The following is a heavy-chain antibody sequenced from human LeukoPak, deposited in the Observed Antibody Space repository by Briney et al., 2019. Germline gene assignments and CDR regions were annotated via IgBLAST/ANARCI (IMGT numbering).Heavy chain of an antibody. V-gene: IGHV3-23*01. CDR2: ISGSGPST. D-gene: IGHD6-19*01. Sequence: GGSLRLSCAASGFTFQNYAMNWVRQAPGKGLEWASSISGSGPSTDYADSVKGRFAISRDKSKNTLYLQMNSLRAEDTAVYYCAKDRHSSGWSFDYWGQGTLVTVSS. CDR1: GFTFQNYA. J-gene: IGHJ4*02. CDR3: AKDRHSSGWSFDY.